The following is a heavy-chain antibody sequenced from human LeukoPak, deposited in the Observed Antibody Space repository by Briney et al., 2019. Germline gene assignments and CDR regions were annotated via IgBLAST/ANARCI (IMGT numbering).Heavy chain of an antibody. D-gene: IGHD3-10*01. CDR3: AKLLRGVIVPYFDY. V-gene: IGHV3-23*01. CDR1: GFTFSSYA. J-gene: IGHJ4*02. Sequence: GGSLRLSCAASGFTFSSYAMSWVRQAPGRGLEGVSAISGSGSSTHYGDSVKGRFTISRDNSRNTLYLQLNRLRAEDTAVYYCAKLLRGVIVPYFDYWGQGTLVTVSS. CDR2: ISGSGSST.